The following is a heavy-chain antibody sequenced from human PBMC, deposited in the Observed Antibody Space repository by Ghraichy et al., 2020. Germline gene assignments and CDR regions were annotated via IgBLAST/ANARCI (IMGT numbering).Heavy chain of an antibody. J-gene: IGHJ3*02. CDR1: GGSISSGNW. CDR2: IYHSGST. CDR3: ARVVIVGAPRDAFDI. Sequence: SETLSLTCAVSGGSISSGNWRNWVRQPPGKGLEWIAEIYHSGSTNYNPSLKSRVTISLDKSNNQFSLKMISMTAADTAVYYCARVVIVGAPRDAFDIWGQGTMVTVSS. V-gene: IGHV4-4*02. D-gene: IGHD1-26*01.